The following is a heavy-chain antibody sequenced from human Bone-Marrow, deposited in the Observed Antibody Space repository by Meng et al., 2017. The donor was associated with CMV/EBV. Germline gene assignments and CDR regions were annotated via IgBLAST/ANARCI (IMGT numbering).Heavy chain of an antibody. CDR1: GFTFSSYG. J-gene: IGHJ3*02. CDR2: IRYDGSNK. D-gene: IGHD3-9*01. Sequence: GESLKISCAASGFTFSSYGMHWVRQAPGKVLEWVAFIRYDGSNKYYADSVKGRFTITRNNSKNTLYLQMNSLRAEDTAVYYCAKDLDRYFDCPGAFDIWGQGTMVTGSS. V-gene: IGHV3-30*02. CDR3: AKDLDRYFDCPGAFDI.